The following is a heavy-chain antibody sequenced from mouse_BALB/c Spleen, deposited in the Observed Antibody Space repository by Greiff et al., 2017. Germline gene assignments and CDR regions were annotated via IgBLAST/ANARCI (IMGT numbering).Heavy chain of an antibody. CDR3: TTYYGNYAWFAY. D-gene: IGHD2-10*01. J-gene: IGHJ3*01. Sequence: VQLQQSGAELVRPGASVTLSCKASGYTFTDYEMHWVKQTPVHGLEWIGAIDPETGGTAYNQKFKGKATLTADKSSSTAYMELRSLTSEDSAVYYCTTYYGNYAWFAYWGQGTLVTVSA. CDR2: IDPETGGT. V-gene: IGHV1-15*01. CDR1: GYTFTDYE.